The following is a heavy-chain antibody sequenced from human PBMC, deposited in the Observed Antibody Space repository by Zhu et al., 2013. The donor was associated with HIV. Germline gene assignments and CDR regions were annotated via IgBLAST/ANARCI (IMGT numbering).Heavy chain of an antibody. Sequence: QVQLVQSGAEVKKPGASVKVSCKASGYTFTGYYMHWVRQAPGQGLEWMGWINPNSGGTNYAQKFQGRVTMARDTSISTAYMELSRLRSDDTAVYYCARGRVSVSVIRYFDYWGQGTLVTASS. V-gene: IGHV1-2*02. CDR3: ARGRVSVSVIRYFDY. CDR1: GYTFTGYY. J-gene: IGHJ4*02. D-gene: IGHD2-15*01. CDR2: INPNSGGT.